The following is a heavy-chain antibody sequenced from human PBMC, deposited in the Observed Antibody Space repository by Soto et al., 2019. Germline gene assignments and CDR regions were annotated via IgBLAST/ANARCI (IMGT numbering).Heavy chain of an antibody. J-gene: IGHJ4*02. CDR2: IIPFFGTA. D-gene: IGHD1-26*01. CDR1: GDSVRMYG. Sequence: QVQLGQSGPEVKKPGSSVKVSCKASGDSVRMYGFSWVRQAPGQGLEWMGGIIPFFGTANYAQKFQDRVTITADESTNTVYLELSNLRHEDTAIYFCARDGGNQMFLSPLAHWGQGVLVTVS. V-gene: IGHV1-69*12. CDR3: ARDGGNQMFLSPLAH.